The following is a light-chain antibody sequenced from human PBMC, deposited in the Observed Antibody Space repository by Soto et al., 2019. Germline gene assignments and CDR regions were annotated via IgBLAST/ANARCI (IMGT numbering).Light chain of an antibody. Sequence: EIVLTQSPATLSLSPGERATLSCRASQSVSSYLAWYQQKPGQAPMLLIYDASNRSTGIPARFSGSGSGTDFTLTIISLEPEDFAVYDCQQRSNSFGGGTKVEIK. CDR3: QQRSNS. CDR2: DAS. V-gene: IGKV3-11*01. J-gene: IGKJ4*01. CDR1: QSVSSY.